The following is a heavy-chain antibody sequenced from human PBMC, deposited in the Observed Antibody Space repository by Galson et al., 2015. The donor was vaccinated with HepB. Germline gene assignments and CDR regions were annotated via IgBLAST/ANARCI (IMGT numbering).Heavy chain of an antibody. CDR2: IYSSGST. J-gene: IGHJ3*02. D-gene: IGHD1-1*01. CDR1: GDSIKNYY. V-gene: IGHV4-59*01. Sequence: SETLSLTCTVSGDSIKNYYWSWIRQPPGKGLEWIGYIYSSGSTTNNPSFQSRVTLSIDTSKKQISLSLSSVTAADTAVYYCARGKLATDAFDIWGQGTMVTVSS. CDR3: ARGKLATDAFDI.